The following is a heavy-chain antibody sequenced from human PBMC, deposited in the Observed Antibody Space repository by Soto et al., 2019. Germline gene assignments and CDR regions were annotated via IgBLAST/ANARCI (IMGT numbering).Heavy chain of an antibody. J-gene: IGHJ4*02. V-gene: IGHV4-34*01. Sequence: SETLSLTCAVYGGSFSGYDWSWIRQPPGKGLEWIGEINHSGSTNYNPSLKSRVTISVDTSKNQFSLKLSSVTAADTAVYYCARGTTVTKYFDYWGQGTLVTVSS. D-gene: IGHD4-17*01. CDR2: INHSGST. CDR3: ARGTTVTKYFDY. CDR1: GGSFSGYD.